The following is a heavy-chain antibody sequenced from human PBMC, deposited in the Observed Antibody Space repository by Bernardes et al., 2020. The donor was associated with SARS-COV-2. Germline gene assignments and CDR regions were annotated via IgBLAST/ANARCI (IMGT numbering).Heavy chain of an antibody. CDR1: GGSISSYY. J-gene: IGHJ4*02. CDR3: ARDFDY. CDR2: IYYSGST. Sequence: SETLSLTCTVSGGSISSYYWSWIRQPPGKGLEWIGYIYYSGSTNYNPSLKSRVTISVDTSKNQFSLKLSSVTAADTAVYYCARDFDYWGQGTLVTVSS. V-gene: IGHV4-59*01.